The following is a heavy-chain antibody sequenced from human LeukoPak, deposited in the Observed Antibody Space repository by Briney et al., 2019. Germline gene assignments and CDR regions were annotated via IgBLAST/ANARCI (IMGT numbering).Heavy chain of an antibody. Sequence: SGPTLLQPPPTLTLTCTFSGFSARTSGGGGGWIRQPPGKALEWLSLIDWDEDKRYTPSLKSRITITNETSKTQGGRTMTNIDPVDTPTYYCAHIQQLVRKVFLVFDPWGQGTLVTVSS. V-gene: IGHV2-5*02. CDR1: GFSARTSGGG. CDR2: IDWDEDK. D-gene: IGHD6-13*01. CDR3: AHIQQLVRKVFLVFDP. J-gene: IGHJ5*02.